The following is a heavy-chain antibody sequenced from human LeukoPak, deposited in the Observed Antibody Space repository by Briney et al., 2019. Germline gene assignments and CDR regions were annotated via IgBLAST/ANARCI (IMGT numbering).Heavy chain of an antibody. V-gene: IGHV1-18*01. D-gene: IGHD3-9*01. CDR3: AKDWHILTGRNCFDP. Sequence: ASVKVSCKASGYTFNNYGISWVRQAPGQGLEWMGWVSSYDGDTNYAQKFQGRVTMSTDTSTSTAYMELRSLTFDDTAIYYCAKDWHILTGRNCFDPWGQGTLVTVSS. CDR1: GYTFNNYG. CDR2: VSSYDGDT. J-gene: IGHJ5*02.